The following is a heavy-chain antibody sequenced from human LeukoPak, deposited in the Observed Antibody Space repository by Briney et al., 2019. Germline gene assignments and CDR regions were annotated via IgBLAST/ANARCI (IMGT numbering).Heavy chain of an antibody. CDR2: ISAYNGNT. Sequence: ASVKVSCKASGYTFTSYGIGWVRQAPGQGLEWMGWISAYNGNTNYAQKLQGRVTMTTDTSTSTAYMELRSLRSDDTAVYYCAREGSYGLYYYYYGMDVWGQGTTVTVSS. CDR3: AREGSYGLYYYYYGMDV. CDR1: GYTFTSYG. V-gene: IGHV1-18*01. J-gene: IGHJ6*02. D-gene: IGHD5-18*01.